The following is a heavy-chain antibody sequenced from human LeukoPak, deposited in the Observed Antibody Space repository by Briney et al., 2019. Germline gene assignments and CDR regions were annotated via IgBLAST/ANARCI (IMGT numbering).Heavy chain of an antibody. J-gene: IGHJ6*03. CDR1: GGSFSGYY. D-gene: IGHD3-10*01. Sequence: PSETLSLTCAVYGGSFSGYYWSWIRQPPGKGLEWIGEINHSGSTNYNPSLKSRVTISVDTSKNQFSLKLSSVTAADTAVYYCARSFRYGSGSYYYYYYMDVWGKGTTVTVSS. CDR2: INHSGST. V-gene: IGHV4-34*01. CDR3: ARSFRYGSGSYYYYYYMDV.